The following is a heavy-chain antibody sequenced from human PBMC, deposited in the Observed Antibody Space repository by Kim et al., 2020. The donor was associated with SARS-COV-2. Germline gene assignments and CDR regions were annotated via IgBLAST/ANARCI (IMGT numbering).Heavy chain of an antibody. Sequence: GGSLRLSCAASGFTLSGSAIHWVRQASGKGLEWVGRIGSTADSYATAYTASGKGRFTISRGDSKNTNYLQMNSLKTEDTALYYCILYNYADFRPPYWGQGPRLPVPS. J-gene: IGHJ1*01. CDR1: GFTLSGSA. V-gene: IGHV3-73*01. D-gene: IGHD3-16*01. CDR3: ILYNYADFRPPY. CDR2: IGSTADSYAT.